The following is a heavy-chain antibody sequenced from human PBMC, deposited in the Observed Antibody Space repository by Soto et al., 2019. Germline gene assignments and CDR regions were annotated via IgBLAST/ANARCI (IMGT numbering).Heavy chain of an antibody. CDR2: IIPILDIA. Sequence: QVQLVQSGAEVKKPGSSVKVSCKASGGTFSSYTISWVRQAPGQGLEWMGRIIPILDIADYAQNFQGRVTITADKSTSTAYMEMSSLRSEDTAVYYCAGEQIILGTYGMDVWGQGTTVTVSS. D-gene: IGHD2-15*01. CDR3: AGEQIILGTYGMDV. CDR1: GGTFSSYT. V-gene: IGHV1-69*08. J-gene: IGHJ6*02.